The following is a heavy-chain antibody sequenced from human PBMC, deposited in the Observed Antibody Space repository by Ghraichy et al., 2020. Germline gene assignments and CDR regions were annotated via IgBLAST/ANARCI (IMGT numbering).Heavy chain of an antibody. D-gene: IGHD6-25*01. Sequence: TLSLTCVISGDSVSTNNAAWDWIRLSPLRGLQWLGRTYYRSKWYHDYAKFVEGRVVIEADTSKKQFSLLLKSVTPEDTAVYYCARDRRYSSGYYEYPYDYFVLWGRGTLVPFTP. CDR3: ARDRRYSSGYYEYPYDYFVL. V-gene: IGHV6-1*01. CDR1: GDSVSTNNAA. J-gene: IGHJ2*01. CDR2: TYYRSKWYH.